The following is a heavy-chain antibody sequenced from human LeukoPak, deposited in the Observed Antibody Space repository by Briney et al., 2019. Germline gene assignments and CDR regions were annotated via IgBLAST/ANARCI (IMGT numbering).Heavy chain of an antibody. J-gene: IGHJ4*02. CDR1: GFTFSSYG. Sequence: GGSLRLSCAASGFTFSSYGMHWVRQAPGKGLEWVAVISYDGSNKYYADSVKGRFTISRDNSKNTLYLQMNSLRAEDTAVYYCAGRYDSSGYPLHWGQGTLVTVSS. CDR2: ISYDGSNK. V-gene: IGHV3-30*03. D-gene: IGHD3-22*01. CDR3: AGRYDSSGYPLH.